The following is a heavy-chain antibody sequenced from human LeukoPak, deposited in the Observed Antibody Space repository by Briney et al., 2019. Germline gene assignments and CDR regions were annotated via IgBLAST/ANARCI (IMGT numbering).Heavy chain of an antibody. J-gene: IGHJ5*02. D-gene: IGHD1-1*01. Sequence: SETLSLTCTVSGGSISSGGYYWSWIRQHPEKGPEWIGYIHYSASTYHPPPLKSRVSLSVDTSRNQFSLKLSSVTAADTAVYYCACGSNNWYNWFDPWGQGTLVTVSS. V-gene: IGHV4-31*03. CDR1: GGSISSGGYY. CDR2: IHYSAST. CDR3: ACGSNNWYNWFDP.